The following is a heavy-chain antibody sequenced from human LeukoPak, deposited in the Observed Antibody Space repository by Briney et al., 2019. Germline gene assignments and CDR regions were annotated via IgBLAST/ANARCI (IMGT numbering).Heavy chain of an antibody. V-gene: IGHV3-66*02. D-gene: IGHD7-27*01. CDR1: GFTFDDYG. CDR3: ARELGIGWFDP. CDR2: IYSGGST. J-gene: IGHJ5*02. Sequence: SGGSLRLSCAASGFTFDDYGMSWVRQAPGKGLEWVSVIYSGGSTYYADSVKGRFTISRDNSKNTLYLQMNSLRAEDTAVYYCARELGIGWFDPWGQGTLVTVSS.